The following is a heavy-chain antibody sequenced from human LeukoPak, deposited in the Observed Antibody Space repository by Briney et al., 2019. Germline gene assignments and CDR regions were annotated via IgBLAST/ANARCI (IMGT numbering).Heavy chain of an antibody. V-gene: IGHV4-38-2*02. J-gene: IGHJ3*02. CDR1: GYSISSGHY. CDR2: IYHRGST. Sequence: PSETLSLTCTVSGYSISSGHYWGWIRQPAGKGLEWIGTIYHRGSTYYNPSLKSRVTMSVDTSKNQFSLNLSSVTAADTAVYYCARVGRYAFDIWGQGTMVSVSS. D-gene: IGHD1-1*01. CDR3: ARVGRYAFDI.